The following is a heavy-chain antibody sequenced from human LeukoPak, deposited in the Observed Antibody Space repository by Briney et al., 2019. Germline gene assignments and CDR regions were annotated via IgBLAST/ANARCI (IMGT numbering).Heavy chain of an antibody. V-gene: IGHV1-2*02. Sequence: ASVKVSCKASGYTFISHFMHWVRQAPGQGLEWMAWINPNSGTTTYAQNFQGRVTVTRDTSVSTVNMEISRLRSDDTAIYYCVRGDFGSGSHFDSWGQGTLVTVSS. CDR1: GYTFISHF. D-gene: IGHD3-10*01. J-gene: IGHJ4*02. CDR3: VRGDFGSGSHFDS. CDR2: INPNSGTT.